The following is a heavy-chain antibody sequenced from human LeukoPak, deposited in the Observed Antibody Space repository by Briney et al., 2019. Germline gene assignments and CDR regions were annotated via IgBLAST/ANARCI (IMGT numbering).Heavy chain of an antibody. V-gene: IGHV4-59*08. Sequence: SETLSLICTVSGGSISSYYWSWIRQPPGKGLEWIGYIYYSGSTNYNPSLKSRVTISVDTSKNQFSLKLSSVTAADTAVYYCARGSKYGSGSFTEYYFDYWGQGTLVTVSS. CDR2: IYYSGST. D-gene: IGHD3-10*01. CDR3: ARGSKYGSGSFTEYYFDY. CDR1: GGSISSYY. J-gene: IGHJ4*02.